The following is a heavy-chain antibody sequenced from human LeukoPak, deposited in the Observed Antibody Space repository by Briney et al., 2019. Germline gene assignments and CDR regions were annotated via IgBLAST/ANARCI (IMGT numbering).Heavy chain of an antibody. Sequence: SVTVSCKASGSTFSTYAVNWVRQAPGQGLEWMGGIIPILGTSNYAQSFQGRLTITADESSGTAYMALSSLRSEDTAIYYCATTRDYYDNSGYTLLQDWGQGTLVTVSS. J-gene: IGHJ1*01. CDR1: GSTFSTYA. V-gene: IGHV1-69*13. D-gene: IGHD3-22*01. CDR2: IIPILGTS. CDR3: ATTRDYYDNSGYTLLQD.